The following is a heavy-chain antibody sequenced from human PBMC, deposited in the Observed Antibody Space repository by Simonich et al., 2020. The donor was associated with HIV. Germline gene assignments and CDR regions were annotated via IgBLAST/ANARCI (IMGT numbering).Heavy chain of an antibody. CDR3: AKDRYSSSSGSFDY. J-gene: IGHJ4*02. Sequence: EVQLVESGGGLVQPGRSLRLSCAASGFTFDDYAMHWVRQAPGKGLEGCTGNSWNSGSIGYADAVKGRFTISRDNAKNSLYLQMNSLRAEDMALYYCAKDRYSSSSGSFDYWGQGTLVTVSS. V-gene: IGHV3-9*03. CDR1: GFTFDDYA. CDR2: NSWNSGSI. D-gene: IGHD6-6*01.